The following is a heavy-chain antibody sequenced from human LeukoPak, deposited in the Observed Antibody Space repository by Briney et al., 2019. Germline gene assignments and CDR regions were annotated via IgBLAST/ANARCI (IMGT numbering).Heavy chain of an antibody. Sequence: GGPLRLSCAASGFTLSSYSMDWVRQAPGKGLEWVSYISGSGSTLYYADSVKGRFTSSRDNAQNSLYLQMSRLRDEDMAVYYCARGWLTNTFDYWGQGTLVTVSS. CDR1: GFTLSSYS. D-gene: IGHD6-19*01. CDR2: ISGSGSTL. V-gene: IGHV3-48*02. J-gene: IGHJ4*02. CDR3: ARGWLTNTFDY.